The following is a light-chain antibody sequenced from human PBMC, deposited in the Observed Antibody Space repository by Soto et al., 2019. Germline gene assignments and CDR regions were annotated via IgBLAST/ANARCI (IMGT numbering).Light chain of an antibody. V-gene: IGKV1-33*01. CDR1: QAIGTS. Sequence: DIQMTQSPSSLPASVGARVSITCQASQAIGTSLSWFQQKPGRAPKLLIYGASNLETGVSSRFRGSGSGTDFTFTISSLQPEDIATYYCQHYDNLPPFTFGPGTKVDIK. CDR3: QHYDNLPPFT. J-gene: IGKJ3*01. CDR2: GAS.